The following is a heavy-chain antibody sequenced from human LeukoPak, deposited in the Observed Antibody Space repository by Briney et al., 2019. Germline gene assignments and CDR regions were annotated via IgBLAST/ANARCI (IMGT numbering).Heavy chain of an antibody. CDR2: INPNSGGT. Sequence: GASVTVSCTASGYTLTGYYMHWVRQAPGQGFAWLGWINPNSGGTNYAQKFQGRVTMTRDTSTSTVYMELSSLRSEDTAVYYCARVLWFGEFYFDYWGQGTLVTVSS. V-gene: IGHV1-2*02. CDR3: ARVLWFGEFYFDY. CDR1: GYTLTGYY. J-gene: IGHJ4*02. D-gene: IGHD3-10*01.